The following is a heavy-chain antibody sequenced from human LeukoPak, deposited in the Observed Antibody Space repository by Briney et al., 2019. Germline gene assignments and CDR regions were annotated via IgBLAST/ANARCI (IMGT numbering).Heavy chain of an antibody. J-gene: IGHJ6*03. D-gene: IGHD6-19*01. V-gene: IGHV4-34*01. CDR2: INHSGST. Sequence: PSETLSLTCAVYGGSFSGYYWSWIRQPPGKGLEWIGEINHSGSTNYNPSLKSRVTISVDTSKNQFSLKLSSVTAADTAVYYCARGSSGWYYYYYMDVWGKGTTVTVSS. CDR1: GGSFSGYY. CDR3: ARGSSGWYYYYYMDV.